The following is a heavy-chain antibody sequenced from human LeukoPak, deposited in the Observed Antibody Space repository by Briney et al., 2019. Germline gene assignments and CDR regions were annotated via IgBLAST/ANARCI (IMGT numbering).Heavy chain of an antibody. CDR1: GYTFSSYW. D-gene: IGHD3-3*01. Sequence: GGSLRLSYKGSGYTFSSYWIGWVRQMPGKGLEWMGIIYPGDSDTRYSPSLQGQVTISVDTSIGTAYLQWSSLKASDTAIYYCARQNDFWLDYWGQGTLVTVSS. CDR2: IYPGDSDT. J-gene: IGHJ4*02. CDR3: ARQNDFWLDY. V-gene: IGHV5-51*01.